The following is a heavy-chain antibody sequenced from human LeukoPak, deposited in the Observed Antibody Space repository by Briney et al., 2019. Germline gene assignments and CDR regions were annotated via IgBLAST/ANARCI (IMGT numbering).Heavy chain of an antibody. V-gene: IGHV3-7*01. CDR1: GFTFSSYW. CDR2: IKRDGSEK. J-gene: IGHJ4*02. D-gene: IGHD1-26*01. CDR3: VTGRYSWSTYYFDC. Sequence: PGGSLRLSCAASGFTFSSYWMSWVRQAPGKGLEWVANIKRDGSEKYYVDSVKGRFTISRDNAKNSLYLQMNSLRADDTSVYYCVTGRYSWSTYYFDCWGQGTLVTVSS.